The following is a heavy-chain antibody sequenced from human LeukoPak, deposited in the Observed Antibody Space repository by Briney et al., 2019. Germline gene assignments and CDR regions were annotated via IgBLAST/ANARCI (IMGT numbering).Heavy chain of an antibody. D-gene: IGHD3-3*01. J-gene: IGHJ4*02. CDR2: INPNSGGT. CDR3: ARLGFLEWPYFDY. V-gene: IGHV1-2*02. CDR1: GYTFTGYY. Sequence: ASVKVSCKASGYTFTGYYMHWVRQAPGQGLEWMGWINPNSGGTNYAQEFQGRVTMTRDTSISTAYMELSRLRSDDTAVYYCARLGFLEWPYFDYWGQGTLVTVSS.